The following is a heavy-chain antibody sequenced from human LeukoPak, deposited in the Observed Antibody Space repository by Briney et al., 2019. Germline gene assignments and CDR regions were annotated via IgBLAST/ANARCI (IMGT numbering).Heavy chain of an antibody. Sequence: PGGSLRLSCAASGFTFNSSAMTWVRQAPGKGLEWVANIKQDGSEKYYVDSVKGRFTISRDNAKNSLYLQMNSLRAEDTAVYYCARDQSYDSSGYYFGYWGQGTLVTVSS. CDR2: IKQDGSEK. V-gene: IGHV3-7*01. CDR1: GFTFNSSA. CDR3: ARDQSYDSSGYYFGY. J-gene: IGHJ4*02. D-gene: IGHD3-22*01.